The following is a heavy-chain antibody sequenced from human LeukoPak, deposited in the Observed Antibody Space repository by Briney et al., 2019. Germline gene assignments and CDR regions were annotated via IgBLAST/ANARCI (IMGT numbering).Heavy chain of an antibody. Sequence: GGSLRLSCAASGFTFSSNGMHWVSQAPGKGLEWVAFIRFDVSNTYYADSVKGRLTISRDTSKNTLYLQMNSLRPEDTAVYYCAKAGGSGWAVLDYWGQGTLVTVSS. J-gene: IGHJ4*02. CDR3: AKAGGSGWAVLDY. D-gene: IGHD6-25*01. V-gene: IGHV3-30*02. CDR2: IRFDVSNT. CDR1: GFTFSSNG.